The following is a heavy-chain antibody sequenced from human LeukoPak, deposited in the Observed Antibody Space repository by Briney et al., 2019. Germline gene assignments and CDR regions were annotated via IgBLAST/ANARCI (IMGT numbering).Heavy chain of an antibody. J-gene: IGHJ5*02. CDR3: ARAGEYSSGWYWFDP. CDR1: GFTVSSNY. CDR2: IYSGGST. D-gene: IGHD6-19*01. Sequence: GGSLRLSCAASGFTVSSNYMSWVRQAPGKGLEWVSVIYSGGSTYYADSVKGRFTISRDNSKNTLYLQMNSLRAEDTAVYYCARAGEYSSGWYWFDPWGQGTLVTVSS. V-gene: IGHV3-66*01.